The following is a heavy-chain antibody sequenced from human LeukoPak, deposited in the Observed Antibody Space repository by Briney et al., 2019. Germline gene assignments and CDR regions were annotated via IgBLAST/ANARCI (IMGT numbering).Heavy chain of an antibody. Sequence: GGSLRLSCAASGFTFSNYTMYWVRQAPGKGLEWVAIILYDGSEKYYADSVKGRFTISRDNSKNTLYLQMNSLRAEDTDVYYCARRAGAYSHPYDYWGQGTLVTVSS. CDR1: GFTFSNYT. V-gene: IGHV3-30*14. CDR2: ILYDGSEK. D-gene: IGHD4/OR15-4a*01. CDR3: ARRAGAYSHPYDY. J-gene: IGHJ4*02.